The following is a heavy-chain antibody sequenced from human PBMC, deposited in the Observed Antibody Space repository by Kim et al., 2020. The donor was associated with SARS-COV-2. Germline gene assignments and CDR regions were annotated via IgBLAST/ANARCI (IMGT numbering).Heavy chain of an antibody. J-gene: IGHJ6*02. D-gene: IGHD3-3*01. CDR1: GGSISSSGYY. CDR2: IYYSGSA. CDR3: RWRGVREDYYYDGMDV. V-gene: IGHV4-39*01. Sequence: SETLSLTCTVSGGSISSSGYYWSWIRQPPGKGLEWIGSIYYSGSAYYNPSLKSRVTISVDTSKNQFSLKLSSVTAADTAVYYCRWRGVREDYYYDGMDVWGQGTTVPVSS.